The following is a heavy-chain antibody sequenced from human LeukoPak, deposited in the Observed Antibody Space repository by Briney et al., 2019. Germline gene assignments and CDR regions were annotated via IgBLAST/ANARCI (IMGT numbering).Heavy chain of an antibody. Sequence: GGSLRLSCAASGFTFDDYAMHWVRQAPGKGLEWVSCISWNSGSIGYADSVKGRFTISRDNAKNSLYLQMNSLRAEDTAVYYCARVGGDSYGYFGAFDIWGQGTMVTVSS. D-gene: IGHD5-18*01. CDR2: ISWNSGSI. J-gene: IGHJ3*02. CDR1: GFTFDDYA. CDR3: ARVGGDSYGYFGAFDI. V-gene: IGHV3-9*01.